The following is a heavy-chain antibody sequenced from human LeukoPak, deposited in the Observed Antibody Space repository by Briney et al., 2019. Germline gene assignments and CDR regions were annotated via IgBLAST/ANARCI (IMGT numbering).Heavy chain of an antibody. Sequence: PGGSLRLSCAASGFTISNSFMTWVRQAPGKGLEWVSVTYSDGTTYYADSVKGRFTISRDNSKNTLDLQMNSLRADDTATYYCAKEKRNLRGARDAFDIWGQGTLVTVS. CDR2: TYSDGTT. D-gene: IGHD1-26*01. J-gene: IGHJ3*02. CDR3: AKEKRNLRGARDAFDI. V-gene: IGHV3-53*01. CDR1: GFTISNSF.